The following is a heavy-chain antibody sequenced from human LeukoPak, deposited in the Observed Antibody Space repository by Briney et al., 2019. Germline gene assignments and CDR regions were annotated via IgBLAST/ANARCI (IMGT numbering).Heavy chain of an antibody. CDR2: IYYSGST. V-gene: IGHV4-59*01. J-gene: IGHJ4*02. Sequence: SETLSLTCTVSGGSISGYDWSWIRQPPGKGLEWIGYIYYSGSTSYNPSLKSRVTISVDTSKNRFSLKLTSVTAADTAGYYCARGVGPMWGQREYYFDDWGQGTLVTVSS. CDR3: ARGVGPMWGQREYYFDD. D-gene: IGHD3-10*01. CDR1: GGSISGYD.